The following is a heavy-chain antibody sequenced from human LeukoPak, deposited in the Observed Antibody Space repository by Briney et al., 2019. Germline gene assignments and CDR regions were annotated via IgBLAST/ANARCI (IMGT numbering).Heavy chain of an antibody. D-gene: IGHD6-25*01. CDR3: ARCAAKYNWFDP. J-gene: IGHJ5*02. Sequence: ASVTVSCMASGYTFTGYYMHWVRQAPGQGLEWIGWINPNSGGTNYAQKFQGRVTMTRDTSISTAYMELSRLRSDDTAVYYCARCAAKYNWFDPWGQGTLVTVSS. CDR1: GYTFTGYY. CDR2: INPNSGGT. V-gene: IGHV1-2*02.